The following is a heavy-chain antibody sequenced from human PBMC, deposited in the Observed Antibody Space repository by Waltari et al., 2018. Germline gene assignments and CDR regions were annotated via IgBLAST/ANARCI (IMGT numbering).Heavy chain of an antibody. CDR2: ISSSSSYI. J-gene: IGHJ4*02. CDR1: GFTFSSYS. D-gene: IGHD5-18*01. V-gene: IGHV3-21*01. Sequence: EVQLVESGGGLVKPGGSLRLSCAASGFTFSSYSMNWVRQAPGKGREWVSSISSSSSYIYYADSVKGRFTISRDNAKNSLYLQMNSLRAEDTTVYYCARDGYSYGYDYWGQGTLVTVSS. CDR3: ARDGYSYGYDY.